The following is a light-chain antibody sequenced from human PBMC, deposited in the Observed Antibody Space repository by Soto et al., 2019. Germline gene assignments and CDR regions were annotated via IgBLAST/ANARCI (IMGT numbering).Light chain of an antibody. J-gene: IGKJ2*01. CDR2: GAS. V-gene: IGKV3-20*01. CDR1: QSVSSSS. Sequence: IVLTQSPDTLSLFPGERATLSCRASQSVSSSSLAWYQQKPGQAPRLLIYGASSRATGIPDRFSGSGSGTDFTLTIRRLEPEDVAVYYCQQDDSSPYTFGQGTKLDIK. CDR3: QQDDSSPYT.